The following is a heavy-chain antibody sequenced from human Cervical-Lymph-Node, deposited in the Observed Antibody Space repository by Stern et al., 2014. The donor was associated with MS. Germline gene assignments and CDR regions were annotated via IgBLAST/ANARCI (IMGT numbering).Heavy chain of an antibody. CDR1: GGSISSSSYY. J-gene: IGHJ3*02. CDR2: IYYSGST. V-gene: IGHV4-39*01. D-gene: IGHD3-22*01. Sequence: QLVESGPGLVKPSETLSLTCTVSGGSISSSSYYWGWIRQPPGKGLEWIGSIYYSGSTYYNPSLKSRVTISVDKSQKQFSLKVSSVTAADTAVYYCARHLSYYYDSSGSMGAFDIWGQGTMVTVSS. CDR3: ARHLSYYYDSSGSMGAFDI.